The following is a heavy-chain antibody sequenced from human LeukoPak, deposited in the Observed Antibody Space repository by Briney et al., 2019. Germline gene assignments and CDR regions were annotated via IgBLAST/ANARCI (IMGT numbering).Heavy chain of an antibody. CDR2: IYYSGST. CDR1: GGSISSSSYY. V-gene: IGHV4-39*01. D-gene: IGHD6-19*01. Sequence: SETLSLTCTVSGGSISSSSYYWGWIRQPPGKGLEWIGSIYYSGSTYYNPSLKRRVTISVDTSKTQFSLKLSSVTAADTAVYYCARSLEAVANWFDPWGQGTLVTVSS. J-gene: IGHJ5*02. CDR3: ARSLEAVANWFDP.